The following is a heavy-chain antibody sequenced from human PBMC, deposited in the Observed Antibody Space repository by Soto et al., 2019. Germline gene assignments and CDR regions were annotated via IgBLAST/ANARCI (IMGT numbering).Heavy chain of an antibody. CDR3: AIERQRGMDV. D-gene: IGHD1-1*01. CDR1: GCTFSVYH. J-gene: IGHJ6*03. CDR2: VHPNSAGT. V-gene: IGHV1-2*02. Sequence: ASVKVSCTASGCTFSVYHMHWVRPAPGQGLDWMGGVHPNSAGTNYAQSFEGRVTMTRDTCINTAYMELSRLTSDDTAVYYCAIERQRGMDVWREGTRVPSP.